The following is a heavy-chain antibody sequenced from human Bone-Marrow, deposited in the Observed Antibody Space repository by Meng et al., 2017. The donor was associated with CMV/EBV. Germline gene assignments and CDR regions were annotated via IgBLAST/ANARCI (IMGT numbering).Heavy chain of an antibody. CDR3: ARFFVGASDYYGMDV. V-gene: IGHV1-8*01. J-gene: IGHJ6*01. CDR1: GYTFTTYD. Sequence: ASVKVSCKASGYTFTTYDINWVRQATGQGLEWMGWMNPNSGDTGYAQKFQGRVTMTRNTSISTAYMDLSSLRSDDTAVYYCARFFVGASDYYGMDVWGQGHRVTVYS. D-gene: IGHD1-26*01. CDR2: MNPNSGDT.